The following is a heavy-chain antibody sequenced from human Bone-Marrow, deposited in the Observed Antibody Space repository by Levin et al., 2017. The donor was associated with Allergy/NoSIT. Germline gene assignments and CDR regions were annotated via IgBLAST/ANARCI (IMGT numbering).Heavy chain of an antibody. J-gene: IGHJ6*03. V-gene: IGHV3-30*12. CDR1: GFLFDSYG. Sequence: GGSLRLSCEVSGFLFDSYGFNWVRQAPGKGLEWVSVLSYDGRNEKYADSVRGRFSISRDNSKNTVYLQMNSLKVEDSAVYYCARDILIVTEFYYYYMGVWGKGTTVTVSS. CDR3: ARDILIVTEFYYYYMGV. CDR2: LSYDGRNE. D-gene: IGHD3-9*01.